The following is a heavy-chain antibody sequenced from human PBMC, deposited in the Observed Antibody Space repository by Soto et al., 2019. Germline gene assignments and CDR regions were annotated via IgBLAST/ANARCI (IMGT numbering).Heavy chain of an antibody. CDR2: IWSDGSNK. CDR3: VRVFDNYYFDW. V-gene: IGHV3-33*01. D-gene: IGHD3-9*01. J-gene: IGHJ4*02. CDR1: GFTFSTYG. Sequence: PGGSLRLSCAASGFTFSTYGMHWVRQAPGKGLEWVALIWSDGSNKYYADSVKGRFTISRDNSKKTLYLQMNSLRAEDTAVYYCVRVFDNYYFDWWGQGNMVTVAS.